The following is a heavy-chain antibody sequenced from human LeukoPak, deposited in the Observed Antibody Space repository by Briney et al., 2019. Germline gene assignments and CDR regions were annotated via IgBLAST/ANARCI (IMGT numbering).Heavy chain of an antibody. CDR2: VSSSSSFI. V-gene: IGHV3-21*04. CDR3: AKDLRNARAESDWNARTGDY. J-gene: IGHJ4*02. Sequence: GGSLRLSCAASGFTFSSYTMNWVRQAPGKGLEWVSSVSSSSSFIYYADSVKGRFTISRDNSKNTLYLQMNSLRAEDTAVYYCAKDLRNARAESDWNARTGDYWGQGTLVTVSS. D-gene: IGHD1-1*01. CDR1: GFTFSSYT.